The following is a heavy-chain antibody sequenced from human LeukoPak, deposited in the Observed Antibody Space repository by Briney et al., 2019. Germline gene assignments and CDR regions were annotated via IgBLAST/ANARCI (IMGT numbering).Heavy chain of an antibody. V-gene: IGHV1-69*13. CDR3: ARDSGCSGGSCSEPGAFDI. D-gene: IGHD2-15*01. CDR2: IIPIFGTA. CDR1: GGTFSSYA. J-gene: IGHJ3*02. Sequence: ASVKVSCKASGGTFSSYAISWVRQAPGQGLEWMGGIIPIFGTADYAQKFQGRVTITADESTSTAYMELSSLRSEDTAVYYCARDSGCSGGSCSEPGAFDIWGQGTMVAVSS.